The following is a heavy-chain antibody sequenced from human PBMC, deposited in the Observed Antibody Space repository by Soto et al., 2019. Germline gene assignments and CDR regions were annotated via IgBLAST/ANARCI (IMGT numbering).Heavy chain of an antibody. Sequence: EVQLVESGGGLVQPGGSLRLSRAASGFTFSDNWMSWVRQAPGKGLECVANIKTDGSEKYYVDPVKGRFTISRDNAKNSLYLQMNSLIAEDTAVYYCATSMGRGGNDYWGQGTLVAVSS. CDR1: GFTFSDNW. CDR2: IKTDGSEK. V-gene: IGHV3-7*05. D-gene: IGHD3-10*01. CDR3: ATSMGRGGNDY. J-gene: IGHJ4*02.